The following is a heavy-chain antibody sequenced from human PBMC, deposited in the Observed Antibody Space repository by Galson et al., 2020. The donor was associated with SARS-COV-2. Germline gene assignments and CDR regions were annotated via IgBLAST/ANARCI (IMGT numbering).Heavy chain of an antibody. D-gene: IGHD6-13*01. Sequence: SVKVSCKASGGTFSSYAISWVRQAPGQGLEWTGGNIPIFGTANYAQKFQGRVTITADESTSTAYMELSSLRSEDTAVYYCARGQIAMYYFDYWGQGTLVTVSS. V-gene: IGHV1-69*13. CDR2: NIPIFGTA. CDR1: GGTFSSYA. CDR3: ARGQIAMYYFDY. J-gene: IGHJ4*02.